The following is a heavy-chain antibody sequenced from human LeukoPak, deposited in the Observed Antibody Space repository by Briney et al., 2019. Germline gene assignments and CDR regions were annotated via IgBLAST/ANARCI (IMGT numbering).Heavy chain of an antibody. V-gene: IGHV3-7*03. Sequence: GGSLRLSCTVSGFTFSNLWMTWVRQAPGKGLEWVANIKQDGSDIYYMDSAKGRFTISRDNAKNSLYLQMNSLRAEDTAMYYCVGGSGWLGDSWGRGTLVTVSS. D-gene: IGHD6-19*01. J-gene: IGHJ4*02. CDR2: IKQDGSDI. CDR1: GFTFSNLW. CDR3: VGGSGWLGDS.